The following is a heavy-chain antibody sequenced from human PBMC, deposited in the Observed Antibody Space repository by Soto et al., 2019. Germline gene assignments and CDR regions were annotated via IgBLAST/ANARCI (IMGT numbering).Heavy chain of an antibody. Sequence: HPGGSLRLSCADSGFTFSSYAMSWVRQAPGKGLEWVSAISGSGGSTYYADSVKGRFTISRDNSKNTLYLQMNSLRAEDTAVYYCAKERSGGYDSDYLGQGTLVTVSS. CDR3: AKERSGGYDSDY. D-gene: IGHD5-12*01. J-gene: IGHJ4*02. V-gene: IGHV3-23*01. CDR2: ISGSGGST. CDR1: GFTFSSYA.